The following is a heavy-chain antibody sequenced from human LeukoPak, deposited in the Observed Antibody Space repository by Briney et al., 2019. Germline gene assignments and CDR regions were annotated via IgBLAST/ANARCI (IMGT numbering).Heavy chain of an antibody. Sequence: GGSLRLSCAASGFTFSSYAMSWVRQAPGKGLEWVSAISGSGGSTYYADSVKGRFTISRDNSKNTLYLQMNSLRAEDTAVYYCAKYPLMTYCSGGSCYRWGNNWFDPWGQGTLVTVSS. CDR3: AKYPLMTYCSGGSCYRWGNNWFDP. V-gene: IGHV3-23*01. J-gene: IGHJ5*02. CDR2: ISGSGGST. D-gene: IGHD2-15*01. CDR1: GFTFSSYA.